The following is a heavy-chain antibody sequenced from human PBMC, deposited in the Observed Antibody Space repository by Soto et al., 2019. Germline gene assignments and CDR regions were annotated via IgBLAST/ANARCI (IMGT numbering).Heavy chain of an antibody. J-gene: IGHJ4*02. CDR3: ARVNTAMGLGTNCEY. CDR1: GFTFSSYW. D-gene: IGHD5-18*01. V-gene: IGHV3-74*01. CDR2: INSDGSSP. Sequence: EVQLVESGGGLVQPGGSLRLSCAATGFTFSSYWMHWVRQAPGKGLVWVSRINSDGSSPHYADSVKGRFTISRDNAKNTLHLQMNSLRAEDTAVYYCARVNTAMGLGTNCEYWGQGTLVTVSS.